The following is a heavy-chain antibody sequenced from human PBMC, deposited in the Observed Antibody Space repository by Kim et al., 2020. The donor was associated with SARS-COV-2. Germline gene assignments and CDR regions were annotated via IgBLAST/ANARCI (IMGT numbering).Heavy chain of an antibody. CDR3: ATSVFFTGLDV. J-gene: IGHJ6*02. CDR2: R. Sequence: REYAPAVEGRFNISRDDSGGTLYLEMNSLTPEDTAVYFCATSVFFTGLDVWGQGTLVTVAS. V-gene: IGHV3-15*01. D-gene: IGHD3-16*01.